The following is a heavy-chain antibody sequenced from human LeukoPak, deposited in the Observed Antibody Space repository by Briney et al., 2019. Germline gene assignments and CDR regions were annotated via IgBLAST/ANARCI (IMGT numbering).Heavy chain of an antibody. CDR3: RYFLPHFDY. D-gene: IGHD2/OR15-2a*01. CDR1: GFTFSSYG. CDR2: ISNDGSNK. V-gene: IGHV3-30*03. J-gene: IGHJ4*02. Sequence: PGRSLRLSCAASGFTFSSYGIHWVRQAPGKGLEWVAVISNDGSNKYYADSVKGRFTISRDNSKNTLYLQMNSLRAEDTAVYYCRYFLPHFDYWGQGTLVTVSS.